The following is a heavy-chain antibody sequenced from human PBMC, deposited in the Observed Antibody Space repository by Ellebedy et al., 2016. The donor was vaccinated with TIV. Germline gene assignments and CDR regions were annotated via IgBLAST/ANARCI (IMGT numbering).Heavy chain of an antibody. CDR1: GFTFSTYW. D-gene: IGHD3-10*01. V-gene: IGHV3-7*01. CDR2: TKQDGSEK. CDR3: ARDDPSGWLDP. Sequence: GESLKISCAASGFTFSTYWMGWVRQAAGKGLEWVANTKQDGSEKYYVDSVMGRFTISRDNAKNSLYLQMNSLRAEDTAVYYCARDDPSGWLDPWGQGTLVTVSS. J-gene: IGHJ5*02.